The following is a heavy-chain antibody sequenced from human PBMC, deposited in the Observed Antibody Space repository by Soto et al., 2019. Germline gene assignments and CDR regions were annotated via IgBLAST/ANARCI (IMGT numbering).Heavy chain of an antibody. D-gene: IGHD3-3*01. J-gene: IGHJ6*02. CDR1: GFTFSSYA. CDR2: ISGSGGST. V-gene: IGHV3-23*01. Sequence: EVQLLESGGGLVQPGGSLRLSCAASGFTFSSYAMSWVRQAPGKGLEWVSAISGSGGSTYYADSVKGRFTISRDNSKNTLYLQRNSLRAEDTAVYYCAKDTNTYYDFWSGNHTPHYYYGMDVWGQGTTVTVSS. CDR3: AKDTNTYYDFWSGNHTPHYYYGMDV.